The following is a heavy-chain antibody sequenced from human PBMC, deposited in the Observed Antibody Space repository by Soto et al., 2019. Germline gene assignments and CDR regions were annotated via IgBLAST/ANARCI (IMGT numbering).Heavy chain of an antibody. CDR3: APFLRPIVATIDFDY. CDR1: GFTFSSYG. V-gene: IGHV3-30*03. CDR2: ISYDGSNK. J-gene: IGHJ4*02. D-gene: IGHD1-26*01. Sequence: QVQLVESGGGVVQPGRSLRLSCAASGFTFSSYGMHWVRQAPGKGLEWVAVISYDGSNKYYADSVKGRFTISRDNSKNTLYLQMNSLRTEDTAVYYCAPFLRPIVATIDFDYWGQGTLVTVSS.